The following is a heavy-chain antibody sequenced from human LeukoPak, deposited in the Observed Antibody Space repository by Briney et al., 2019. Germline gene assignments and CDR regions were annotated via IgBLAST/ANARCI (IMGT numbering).Heavy chain of an antibody. CDR3: ARHAAFAEYQSHLTHFDY. CDR2: IYHSGST. D-gene: IGHD2-2*01. Sequence: PSETLSLTCTVSGGSISSYYWSWIRQPPGKRLEWIGYIYHSGSTNYNSSLKSRVAISVDTSKNQFSLKLSSVTAADTAVYYCARHAAFAEYQSHLTHFDYWGQGTLVTVSS. J-gene: IGHJ4*02. V-gene: IGHV4-59*08. CDR1: GGSISSYY.